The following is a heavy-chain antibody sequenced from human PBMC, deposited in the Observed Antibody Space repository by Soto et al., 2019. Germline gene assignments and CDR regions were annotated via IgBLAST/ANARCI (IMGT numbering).Heavy chain of an antibody. CDR1: GFTFSDHY. CDR2: ITNKPNSYTT. D-gene: IGHD1-1*01. CDR3: VRGTGTPPFDY. J-gene: IGHJ4*02. Sequence: GGSLRLSCAASGFTFSDHYMDWVRQAPGEGLEWLGRITNKPNSYTTQYAASVKGRFTISRDDSENSLYLQMNSLKTEDTAVYYCVRGTGTPPFDYWGQGTLVTVSS. V-gene: IGHV3-72*01.